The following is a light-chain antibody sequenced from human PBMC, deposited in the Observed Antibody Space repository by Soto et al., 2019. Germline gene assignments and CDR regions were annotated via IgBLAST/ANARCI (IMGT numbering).Light chain of an antibody. CDR1: QSISSW. J-gene: IGKJ1*01. V-gene: IGKV1-5*03. Sequence: DIQMTQSPSTLSASVGDSVTITCRASQSISSWLAWYQQKPGKAPKLLIYKASSLESEVPSRFSGSGSGTEFTLTISSLQPDDFATYYCQQYSSYSRTFGQGTKVEIK. CDR2: KAS. CDR3: QQYSSYSRT.